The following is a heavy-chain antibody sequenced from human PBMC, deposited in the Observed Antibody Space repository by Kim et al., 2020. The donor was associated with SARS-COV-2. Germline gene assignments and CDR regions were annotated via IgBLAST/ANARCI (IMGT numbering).Heavy chain of an antibody. J-gene: IGHJ6*02. D-gene: IGHD3-16*01. CDR1: GFIFSSYA. V-gene: IGHV3-33*01. CDR2: IWFDGSNK. Sequence: GGSLRLSCVASGFIFSSYAMIWVRQAPGKGLEWVTTIWFDGSNKYYKDSVKGRFTISRDNSRNTLYLQINSLRAEDTAVYYCAREPIMEYGLEFWGQRTTVTVFS. CDR3: AREPIMEYGLEF.